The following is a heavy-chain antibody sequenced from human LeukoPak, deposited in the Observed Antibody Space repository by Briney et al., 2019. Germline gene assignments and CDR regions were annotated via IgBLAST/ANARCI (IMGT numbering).Heavy chain of an antibody. Sequence: AGGSLRLSCAASEFTFSSFAMSWVRQAPGKGLDWVSAISGSGGSTYYADSVKGRFTVSRDNSKNTLYLQMNSLRAEDMAVYFCAKVLYSGSYSPYYYAMDVWGQGTTVTVSS. CDR1: EFTFSSFA. D-gene: IGHD1-26*01. CDR2: ISGSGGST. CDR3: AKVLYSGSYSPYYYAMDV. J-gene: IGHJ6*02. V-gene: IGHV3-23*01.